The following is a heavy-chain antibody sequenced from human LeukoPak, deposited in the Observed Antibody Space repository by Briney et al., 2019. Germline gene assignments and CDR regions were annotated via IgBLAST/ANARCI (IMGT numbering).Heavy chain of an antibody. J-gene: IGHJ5*02. CDR2: ITHNGDNT. V-gene: IGHV3-64D*06. D-gene: IGHD3-10*01. CDR3: VKGQGLSYPGAWFDP. Sequence: PGGSLRLSCSASGFTFSTYTMHWVRQAPGKGLEYVSAITHNGDNTYYTNSVKGRFTISRDNSKSTVYLQMSSLRPEDTAMYYCVKGQGLSYPGAWFDPWGQGILVTVSS. CDR1: GFTFSTYT.